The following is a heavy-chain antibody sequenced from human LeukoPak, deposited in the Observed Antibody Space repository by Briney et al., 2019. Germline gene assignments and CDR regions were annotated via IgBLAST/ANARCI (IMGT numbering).Heavy chain of an antibody. D-gene: IGHD3-22*01. J-gene: IGHJ4*02. CDR1: GGSISSYY. V-gene: IGHV4-59*01. Sequence: SETLSLTCTVSGGSISSYYWSWIRQPPGKGLEWLGYIYSSGSTTYNPSLESRVTISVDSSKTQFSLKLSSVTAADTAVYYCARHYYHSSGSYSFDYWGQGTLVTVSS. CDR2: IYSSGST. CDR3: ARHYYHSSGSYSFDY.